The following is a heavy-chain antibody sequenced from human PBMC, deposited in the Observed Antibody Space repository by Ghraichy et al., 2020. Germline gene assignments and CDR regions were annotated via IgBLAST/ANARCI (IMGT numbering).Heavy chain of an antibody. Sequence: GSLRLSCAASGFTFSNYGMHWVRQAPDRGLEWVAIIWFDGNNKYYADSLKGRFTISRDNSKNMLYLQMNSLRAEDTALYYCARDVGSAAGYFDYWGQGTLVTVSS. D-gene: IGHD6-13*01. CDR2: IWFDGNNK. V-gene: IGHV3-33*01. J-gene: IGHJ4*02. CDR1: GFTFSNYG. CDR3: ARDVGSAAGYFDY.